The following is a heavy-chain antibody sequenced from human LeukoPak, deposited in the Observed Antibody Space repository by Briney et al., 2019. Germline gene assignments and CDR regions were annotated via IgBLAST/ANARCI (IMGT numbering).Heavy chain of an antibody. CDR2: INHSGST. V-gene: IGHV4-34*01. Sequence: SETLSVTCAVYGGSFSGYYWSWIRQPPGKGLEWIGEINHSGSTNYNPSRKSRVTISVDPSKNQFSPKLSSVTAADTAVYYCARGGIGRDGYNRFDYWGQGTLVTVSS. CDR1: GGSFSGYY. D-gene: IGHD5-24*01. CDR3: ARGGIGRDGYNRFDY. J-gene: IGHJ4*02.